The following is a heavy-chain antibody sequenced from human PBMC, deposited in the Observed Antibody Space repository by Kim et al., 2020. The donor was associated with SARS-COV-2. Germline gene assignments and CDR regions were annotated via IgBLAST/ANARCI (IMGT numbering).Heavy chain of an antibody. D-gene: IGHD1-26*01. CDR2: IKQDGSEK. CDR1: GFTFSSYW. CDR3: ARGGIVGATALYYYYGMDV. Sequence: GGSLRLSCAASGFTFSSYWMSWVRQAPGKGLEWVANIKQDGSEKYYVDSVKGRFTISRDNAKNSLYLQMNSLRAEDTAVYYCARGGIVGATALYYYYGMDVWGQGTTVTVSS. J-gene: IGHJ6*02. V-gene: IGHV3-7*01.